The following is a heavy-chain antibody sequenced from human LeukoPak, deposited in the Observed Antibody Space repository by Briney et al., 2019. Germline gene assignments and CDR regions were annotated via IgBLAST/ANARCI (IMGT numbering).Heavy chain of an antibody. D-gene: IGHD6-13*01. Sequence: SETLSLTRMVSGGSMSSYYWSWIRHPAGKGLEWIGRMYTDGSTNYNPFLNCRVTMSVDTSKKHFSLRLNSVTAADTAVYYCATYDQKLAFDNWGQGTLVTVSS. CDR3: ATYDQKLAFDN. V-gene: IGHV4-4*07. J-gene: IGHJ4*02. CDR2: MYTDGST. CDR1: GGSMSSYY.